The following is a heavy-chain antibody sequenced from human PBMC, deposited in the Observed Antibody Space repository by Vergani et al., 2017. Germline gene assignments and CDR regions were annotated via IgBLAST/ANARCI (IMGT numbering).Heavy chain of an antibody. D-gene: IGHD6-13*01. CDR2: IIPILGIA. Sequence: QVQLVQSGAEVKKPGSSVKVSCKASGGTFSSYAISWVRQAPGQGLEWMGRIIPILGIANYAQKFQGRVTITADKSTGTAYMELSSLRSEDTAVYYCARDLAAADPMGGYYYYYGMDVWGQGTTVTVSS. CDR3: ARDLAAADPMGGYYYYYGMDV. CDR1: GGTFSSYA. J-gene: IGHJ6*02. V-gene: IGHV1-69*04.